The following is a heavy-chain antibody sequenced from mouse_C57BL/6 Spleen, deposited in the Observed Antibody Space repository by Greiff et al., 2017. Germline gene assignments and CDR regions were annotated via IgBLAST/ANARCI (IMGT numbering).Heavy chain of an antibody. Sequence: VQLQQSGAELARPGASVKMSCKASGYTFTSYTMHWVKQRPGQGLEWIGYIHPSSGYTKYNQKFKNKATLTADKSSSTAYMQLSSLTSEYSAVYYCARRVNYPYAMDYWGQGTSVTVSS. D-gene: IGHD2-1*01. J-gene: IGHJ4*01. CDR3: ARRVNYPYAMDY. CDR1: GYTFTSYT. CDR2: IHPSSGYT. V-gene: IGHV1-4*01.